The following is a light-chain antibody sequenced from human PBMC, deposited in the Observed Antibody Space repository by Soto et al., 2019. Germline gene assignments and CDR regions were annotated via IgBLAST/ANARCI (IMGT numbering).Light chain of an antibody. CDR1: SSDVGGYNY. CDR2: EVS. V-gene: IGLV2-14*01. CDR3: SSNRSSSTLYV. Sequence: SVLSQPASVCGYPGQSITTSCNGTSSDVGGYNYVSWYQQHPGKAPKLMIYEVSNRPSGVSNRFSGSKSGNTASLTISGLQAEDEADYYCSSNRSSSTLYVFGTGTKVTAL. J-gene: IGLJ1*01.